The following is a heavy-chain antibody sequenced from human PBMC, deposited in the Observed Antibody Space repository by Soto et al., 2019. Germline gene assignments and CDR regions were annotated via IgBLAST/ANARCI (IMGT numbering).Heavy chain of an antibody. J-gene: IGHJ5*02. Sequence: SETLSLTCAVYGGSVNVYYWNWIRQPPGKGLEWIGEINHTGGTHYNPSLKSRVTMSVDTSKNQFSLRLSSVTAADTAIYYCATRITVFGLLIPPFDPWGQGTQVTVSS. CDR3: ATRITVFGLLIPPFDP. CDR2: INHTGGT. V-gene: IGHV4-34*01. D-gene: IGHD3-3*01. CDR1: GGSVNVYY.